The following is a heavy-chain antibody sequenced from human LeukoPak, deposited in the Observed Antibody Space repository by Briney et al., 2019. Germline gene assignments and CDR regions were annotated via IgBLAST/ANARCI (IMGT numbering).Heavy chain of an antibody. J-gene: IGHJ2*01. Sequence: PGGSLRLSCAASGFTFSSYAMSWVRQAPGKGLEWVSAVSGSGGSTYYADSVKGRFTISRDNSKNTLYLQMNSLRAEDTAVYYCAKSVLADSSGYYQPYWYFDLWGRGTLVTVSS. V-gene: IGHV3-23*01. CDR3: AKSVLADSSGYYQPYWYFDL. CDR1: GFTFSSYA. D-gene: IGHD3-22*01. CDR2: VSGSGGST.